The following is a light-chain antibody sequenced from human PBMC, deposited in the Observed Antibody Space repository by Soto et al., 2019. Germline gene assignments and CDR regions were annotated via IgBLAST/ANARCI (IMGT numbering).Light chain of an antibody. J-gene: IGKJ5*01. CDR3: QQYNNWPPIT. CDR1: QSVSSY. Sequence: EVVMTQSPATLSLSPGERATLSCRASQSVSSYLAWYQQKPGQAPRLLIYDASSRATGIPDRFSGSGSGTEFTLTISSLQSEDFAVYYCQQYNNWPPITFGQGTRLEIK. CDR2: DAS. V-gene: IGKV3D-15*01.